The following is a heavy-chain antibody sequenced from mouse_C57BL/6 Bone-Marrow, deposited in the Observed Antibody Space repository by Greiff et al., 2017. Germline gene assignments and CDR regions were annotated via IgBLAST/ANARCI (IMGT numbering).Heavy chain of an antibody. CDR2: IYPRDGST. Sequence: VQLQQSGPELVKPGASVKLSCKASGYTFTSYDINWVKQRPEQGLEWIGWIYPRDGSTKYNEKFKGKATLTVDTSSSTAYMQLNSLTSEDSAVYFCARGGYGSRSSWYFDVWGTGTTVTVSS. D-gene: IGHD1-1*01. CDR1: GYTFTSYD. V-gene: IGHV1-85*01. J-gene: IGHJ1*03. CDR3: ARGGYGSRSSWYFDV.